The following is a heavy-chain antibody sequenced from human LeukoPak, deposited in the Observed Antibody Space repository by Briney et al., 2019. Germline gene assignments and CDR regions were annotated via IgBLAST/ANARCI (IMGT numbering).Heavy chain of an antibody. D-gene: IGHD7-27*01. J-gene: IGHJ4*02. CDR3: ARFSPRAMGNYLDF. CDR1: GGSISSGGYY. V-gene: IGHV4-31*03. Sequence: SETLSLTCTVSGGSISSGGYYWSWIRQHPGKGLERIGYIYYSGSTYYNPSLKSRVTISVDTSKNQFSLKLSSVTAADTAVYYCARFSPRAMGNYLDFWGQGTLVTVSS. CDR2: IYYSGST.